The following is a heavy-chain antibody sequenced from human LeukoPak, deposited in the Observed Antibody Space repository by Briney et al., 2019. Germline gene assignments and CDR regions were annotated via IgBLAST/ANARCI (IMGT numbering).Heavy chain of an antibody. D-gene: IGHD1-1*01. CDR2: IYPGDSDT. CDR3: VRHETGTTDYYYYSMDV. J-gene: IGHJ6*04. V-gene: IGHV5-51*01. Sequence: GDFLKISCKASGYRFTDYWIGWVRQMPGKGLGWMGIIYPGDSDTRYSPSFHGQVGISADKSISTAYLQWNSLKASDTAMYYCVRHETGTTDYYYYSMDVWGKGTTVIVSS. CDR1: GYRFTDYW.